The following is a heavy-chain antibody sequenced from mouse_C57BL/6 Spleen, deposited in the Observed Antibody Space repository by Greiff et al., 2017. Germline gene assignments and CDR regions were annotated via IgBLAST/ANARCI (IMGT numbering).Heavy chain of an antibody. V-gene: IGHV5-17*01. CDR1: GFTFSDYG. Sequence: EVKLMESGGGLVKPGGSLKLSCAASGFTFSDYGMHWVRQAPEKGLEWVAYISSGSSTIYYADTVKGRFTISRDNAKNTLFLQMTSLRSEDTAMYYCARIRGYSNYGAMDYWGQGTSVTVSS. D-gene: IGHD2-5*01. CDR3: ARIRGYSNYGAMDY. J-gene: IGHJ4*01. CDR2: ISSGSSTI.